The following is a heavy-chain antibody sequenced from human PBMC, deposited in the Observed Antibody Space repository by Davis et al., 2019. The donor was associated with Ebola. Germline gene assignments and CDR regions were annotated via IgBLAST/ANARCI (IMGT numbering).Heavy chain of an antibody. CDR3: ARVYTIFGGMDV. CDR2: MNPNSGNT. Sequence: AASVKVSCKSSGYTFTNYGISWVRQAPGQGLEWMGWMNPNSGNTGYAQKFQGRVTMTRNTSISTAYMELSSLRSEDTAVYYCARVYTIFGGMDVWGQGTTVTVSS. V-gene: IGHV1-8*01. CDR1: GYTFTNYG. J-gene: IGHJ6*02. D-gene: IGHD3-9*01.